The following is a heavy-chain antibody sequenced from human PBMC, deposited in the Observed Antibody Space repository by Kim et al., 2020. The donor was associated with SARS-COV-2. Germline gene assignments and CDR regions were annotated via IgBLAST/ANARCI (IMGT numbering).Heavy chain of an antibody. CDR3: ARAKRITMVRGVTKAPDV. CDR2: ISSSGSTI. D-gene: IGHD3-10*01. J-gene: IGHJ6*02. CDR1: GFTFSSYE. Sequence: GGSLRLSCAASGFTFSSYEMNWVRQAPGKGLEWVSYISSSGSTIYYADSVKGRFTISRDNAKNSLYLQMNSLRAEDTAVYYCARAKRITMVRGVTKAPDVWGQGTTVTVSS. V-gene: IGHV3-48*03.